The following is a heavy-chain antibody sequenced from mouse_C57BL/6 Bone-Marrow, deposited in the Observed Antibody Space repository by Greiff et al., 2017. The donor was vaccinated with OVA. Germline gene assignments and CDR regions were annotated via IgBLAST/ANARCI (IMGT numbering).Heavy chain of an antibody. CDR2: ISSGGDYI. Sequence: EVKLVESGEGLVKPGGSLKLSCAASGFTFSSYAMSWVRQTPEKRLEWVAYISSGGDYIYYADTVKGRFTISRDNARNTLYLQMSSLKSEDTAMYYCTSLYYDYGHYFDYWGQGTTLTVSS. V-gene: IGHV5-9-1*02. CDR3: TSLYYDYGHYFDY. CDR1: GFTFSSYA. J-gene: IGHJ2*01. D-gene: IGHD2-4*01.